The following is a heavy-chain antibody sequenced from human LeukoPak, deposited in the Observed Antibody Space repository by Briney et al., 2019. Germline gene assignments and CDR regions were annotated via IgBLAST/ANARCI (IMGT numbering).Heavy chain of an antibody. J-gene: IGHJ4*02. CDR3: ARVTASITMIVVVKPGGVDY. V-gene: IGHV4-59*08. CDR1: GGSISSYY. CDR2: IYYSGST. D-gene: IGHD3-22*01. Sequence: SETLSLTCTVSGGSISSYYWSWIRQPPGKRLEWIGYIYYSGSTNYNPSLKSRVTISVDTSKNQFSLKLSSVTAADTAVYYCARVTASITMIVVVKPGGVDYWGQGTLVTVSS.